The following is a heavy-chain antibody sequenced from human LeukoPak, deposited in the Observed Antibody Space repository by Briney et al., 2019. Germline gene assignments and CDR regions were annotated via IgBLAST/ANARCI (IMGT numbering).Heavy chain of an antibody. CDR3: AKGSYYDSSGSFYFDY. V-gene: IGHV3-74*01. CDR1: GFTFSSYW. Sequence: QPGGSLRLSCAASGFTFSSYWMNWVRQAPGKGLVWVSRIASDGSSTTYADSVKGRFSISRDNSKNTLYVQVNSLGTEDTAAYYCAKGSYYDSSGSFYFDYWGQGTLVTVSS. CDR2: IASDGSST. J-gene: IGHJ4*02. D-gene: IGHD3-22*01.